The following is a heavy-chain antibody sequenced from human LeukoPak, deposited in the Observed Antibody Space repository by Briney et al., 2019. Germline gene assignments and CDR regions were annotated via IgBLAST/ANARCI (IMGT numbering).Heavy chain of an antibody. D-gene: IGHD7-27*01. V-gene: IGHV4-59*01. CDR2: IYYSGST. CDR1: GGSINNYY. J-gene: IGHJ4*02. CDR3: AREKLGFDY. Sequence: PSETLSLTCTVSGGSINNYYWSWIRQPPGKGLEWIGYIYYSGSTNYNPSLKSRVTISLDTSKNQFSLKLSSVTAADTAVYYCAREKLGFDYWGQGTLVTVSS.